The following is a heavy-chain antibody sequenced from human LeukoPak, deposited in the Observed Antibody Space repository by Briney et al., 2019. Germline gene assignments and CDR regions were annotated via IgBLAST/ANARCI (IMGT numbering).Heavy chain of an antibody. CDR1: GFTFSSHG. J-gene: IGHJ4*02. CDR2: ISYDGSKE. CDR3: ARDVTGSYSFDY. Sequence: TGGSLRLSCAASGFTFSSHGMHWVRQAPGKGLEWVALISYDGSKEYYADSVKGRFTLSRDNSKNTLHLQMNSLRAEDSALYYCARDVTGSYSFDYWGQGTLVTVSS. D-gene: IGHD1-26*01. V-gene: IGHV3-30*03.